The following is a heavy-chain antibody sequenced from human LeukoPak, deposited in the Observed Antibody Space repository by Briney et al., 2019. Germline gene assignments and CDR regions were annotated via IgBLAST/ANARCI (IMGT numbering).Heavy chain of an antibody. V-gene: IGHV1-2*02. CDR1: GYTFTANY. CDR3: ARILIDYLYADY. J-gene: IGHJ4*02. Sequence: ASVKVSCKASGYTFTANYMHWVRQAPGQGLEWMGWINPNSGGTNYAQKFQGRVTMTRDTSISTAYMELSRLRSDDTAVYYCARILIDYLYADYWGQGTLVTVSS. CDR2: INPNSGGT. D-gene: IGHD4-11*01.